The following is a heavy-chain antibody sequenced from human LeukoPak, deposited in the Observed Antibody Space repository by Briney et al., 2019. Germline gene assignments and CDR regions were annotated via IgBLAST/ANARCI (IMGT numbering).Heavy chain of an antibody. Sequence: GGSLRLSCAASGFTFSSYWMSWVRQAPGRGLEWVANIKQDGSEKYYVDSVKGRFTLSRDNAKNSLYLQMNSLRAEDTAVYYCAREVSGYSGYDYFDYWGQGTLVTVSS. V-gene: IGHV3-7*03. CDR2: IKQDGSEK. CDR1: GFTFSSYW. J-gene: IGHJ4*02. D-gene: IGHD5-12*01. CDR3: AREVSGYSGYDYFDY.